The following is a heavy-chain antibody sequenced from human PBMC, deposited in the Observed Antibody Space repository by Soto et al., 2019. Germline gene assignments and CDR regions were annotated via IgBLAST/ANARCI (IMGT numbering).Heavy chain of an antibody. J-gene: IGHJ4*02. CDR3: VRDRDSRGLGFLDF. CDR2: INEDGTVK. D-gene: IGHD6-19*01. V-gene: IGHV3-7*01. CDR1: GFTFSTYW. Sequence: PGGSLRLSCAASGFTFSTYWMTWVRQAPGRGLEWVANINEDGTVKGYADSVKGRFVISRDNAKNTLYLEMNRLRAEDTALYYCVRDRDSRGLGFLDFWGQGT.